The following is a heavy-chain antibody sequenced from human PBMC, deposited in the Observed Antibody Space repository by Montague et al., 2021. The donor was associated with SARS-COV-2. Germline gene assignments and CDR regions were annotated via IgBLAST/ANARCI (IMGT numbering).Heavy chain of an antibody. J-gene: IGHJ4*02. CDR3: AREGGITIFGVVILYYFDY. CDR1: GGSISSGSYY. CDR2: IYTSGST. Sequence: TLSLTCTVSGGSISSGSYYWSWIRQPAGKGLEWIGRIYTSGSTNYNPSLKSRVTISVDTSKNQFSLKLGSVTAADTAVYYCAREGGITIFGVVILYYFDYWGQGTLVTVSS. V-gene: IGHV4-61*02. D-gene: IGHD3-3*01.